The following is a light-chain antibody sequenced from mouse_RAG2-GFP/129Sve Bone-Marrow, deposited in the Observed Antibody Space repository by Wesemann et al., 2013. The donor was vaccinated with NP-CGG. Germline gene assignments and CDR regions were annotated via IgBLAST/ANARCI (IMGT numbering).Light chain of an antibody. CDR2: AAT. Sequence: DIQMTQSPASLSVSVGETVTITCRASENIYSNLAWYQQKQGKSPQLLVYAATNLADGVPSRFSGSGSGTQYSLKINSLQPEDFGSYYCQHHYGTPPWTFGGGTKLEIK. CDR1: ENIYSN. J-gene: IGKJ1*01. V-gene: IGKV12-46*01. CDR3: QHHYGTPPWT.